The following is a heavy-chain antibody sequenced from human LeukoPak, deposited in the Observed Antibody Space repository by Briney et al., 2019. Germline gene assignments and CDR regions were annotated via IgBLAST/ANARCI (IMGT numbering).Heavy chain of an antibody. Sequence: RASVKVSCTASGYTFSGYYMHWVRQAPGQGLEWMGWIKPNSGGTNFAQKFQGRVTMTRDTSISTAYMELSRLRSDDTAVYYCATGSYLYDAFDIWGQGTMVTVSS. V-gene: IGHV1-2*02. CDR2: IKPNSGGT. D-gene: IGHD1-26*01. J-gene: IGHJ3*02. CDR1: GYTFSGYY. CDR3: ATGSYLYDAFDI.